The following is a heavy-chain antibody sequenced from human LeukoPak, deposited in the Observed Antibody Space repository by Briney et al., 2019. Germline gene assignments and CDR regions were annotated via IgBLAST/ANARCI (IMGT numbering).Heavy chain of an antibody. Sequence: SETLSLTCTVPGGSISSYYWSWIRQPPGKGLEWIGYIYYSGSTNYNPSLKSRVTISVDTSKNQFSLKLSSVTAADTAVYYCARTYYDFWSGYSSTFDPWGQGTLVTVSS. CDR1: GGSISSYY. CDR3: ARTYYDFWSGYSSTFDP. D-gene: IGHD3-3*01. CDR2: IYYSGST. V-gene: IGHV4-59*01. J-gene: IGHJ5*02.